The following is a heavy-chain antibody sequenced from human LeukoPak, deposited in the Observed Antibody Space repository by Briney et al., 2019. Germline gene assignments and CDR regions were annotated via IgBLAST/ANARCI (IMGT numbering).Heavy chain of an antibody. CDR1: GFSFGDHA. J-gene: IGHJ4*02. CDR2: IRRNDFGGTT. D-gene: IGHD6-13*01. V-gene: IGHV3-49*03. Sequence: GGSLRLSCTPSGFSFGDHALSWFRQAPGKGPEWVGIIRRNDFGGTTEYAASVKGRFTISRDVSKSIAYLQMNSLKPEDTATYFCTRDWGITSAGPDYWGQGALVTVSS. CDR3: TRDWGITSAGPDY.